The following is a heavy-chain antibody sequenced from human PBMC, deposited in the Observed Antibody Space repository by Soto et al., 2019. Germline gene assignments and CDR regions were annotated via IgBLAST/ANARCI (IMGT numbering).Heavy chain of an antibody. Sequence: GGSLRLSCAASGFTFSSYAMSWVRQAPGKGLEWVSAISGSGGSTYYADSVKGRFTISRDNSKNTLYLQMNSLRAEDTAVYYCAKDYQRFLRLVPSPLDYWGQGTLVTVSS. V-gene: IGHV3-23*01. D-gene: IGHD6-6*01. CDR2: ISGSGGST. J-gene: IGHJ4*02. CDR1: GFTFSSYA. CDR3: AKDYQRFLRLVPSPLDY.